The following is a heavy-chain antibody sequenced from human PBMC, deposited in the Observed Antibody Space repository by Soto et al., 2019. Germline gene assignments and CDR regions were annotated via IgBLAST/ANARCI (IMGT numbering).Heavy chain of an antibody. J-gene: IGHJ6*03. CDR1: GFTFGSYA. Sequence: EVQLLESGGGLVQSGGSLRLSCAASGFTFGSYAMRWVRQAPEKGLEWVSSLSGSGSRTFYAVSVKGRFTISRDNSKXXXXXXXXXXXXXXXXXXXXXXXXXXXXXXXXXXXMDAWGKGTTVTVSS. V-gene: IGHV3-23*01. CDR3: XXXXXXXXXXXXXXXMDA. CDR2: LSGSGSRT.